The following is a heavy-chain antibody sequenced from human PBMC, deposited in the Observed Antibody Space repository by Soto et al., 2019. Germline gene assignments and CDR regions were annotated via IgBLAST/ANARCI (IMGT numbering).Heavy chain of an antibody. CDR2: IYYSGST. Sequence: SETLSLTCTVSXGSISSSSYYWGWIRQPPGKGLEWIGSIYYSGSTYYNPSLKSRVTISVDTSKSQFSLKLSSVTAADTAVYYCARHERLYYYYGMDVWGQGTTVTVSS. V-gene: IGHV4-39*01. D-gene: IGHD6-19*01. CDR1: XGSISSSSYY. CDR3: ARHERLYYYYGMDV. J-gene: IGHJ6*02.